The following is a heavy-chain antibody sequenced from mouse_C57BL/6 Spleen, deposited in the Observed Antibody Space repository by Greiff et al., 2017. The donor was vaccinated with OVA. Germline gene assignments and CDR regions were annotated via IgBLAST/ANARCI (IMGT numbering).Heavy chain of an antibody. J-gene: IGHJ4*01. V-gene: IGHV1-69*01. Sequence: QVQLQQPGAELVMPGASVKLSCKASGYTFTSYWMHWVKQRPGPGLEWIGEIDPSDSYTNYNQKFKGKSTLTVDKSYSTAYMQLSSLTSEDSAVYYCARFPYDYGAMDYWGQGTSVTVSS. CDR1: GYTFTSYW. CDR2: IDPSDSYT. CDR3: ARFPYDYGAMDY.